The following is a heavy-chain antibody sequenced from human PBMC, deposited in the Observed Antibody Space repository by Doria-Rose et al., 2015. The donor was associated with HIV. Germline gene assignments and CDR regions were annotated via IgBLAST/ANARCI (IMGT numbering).Heavy chain of an antibody. CDR1: GVSLSSPGMG. J-gene: IGHJ4*02. Sequence: QITLKESGPVLVKPIETLTLTCTVSGVSLSSPGMGVSWIRQPPGKALEWLANIFSDDERSYKTSLDSRLTISRGTSKSQVVLTMTDMDPVDTATYYCARIKSSRWYHKYYFDFWGQGTLVIVS. CDR3: ARIKSSRWYHKYYFDF. V-gene: IGHV2-26*01. D-gene: IGHD6-13*01. CDR2: IFSDDER.